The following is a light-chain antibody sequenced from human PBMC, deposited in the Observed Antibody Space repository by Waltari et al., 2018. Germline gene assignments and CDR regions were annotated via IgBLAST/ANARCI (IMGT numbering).Light chain of an antibody. CDR2: GAS. Sequence: EVVMTQSPATLSVSPGEGATVSCRASQSVRTNVAWYQQTPGQAPRLLIYGASTRATGITDRFSGSGSGTEFILTISSLQSEDFAVYYCQQYNNWPPWTFGQGTKVEIK. CDR1: QSVRTN. V-gene: IGKV3-15*01. J-gene: IGKJ1*01. CDR3: QQYNNWPPWT.